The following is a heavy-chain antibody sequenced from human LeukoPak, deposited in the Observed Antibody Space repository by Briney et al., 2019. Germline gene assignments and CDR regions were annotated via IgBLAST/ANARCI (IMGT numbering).Heavy chain of an antibody. CDR1: GRSISTYY. CDR2: IYFSGST. CDR3: ARVGATAYGLDV. Sequence: PSETLSLTCTVSGRSISTYYWSWIRQPPGKGLEWIGYIYFSGSTNYNPSLKSRVTISVDTSKNQFSLKLSSVTAADTAVYYCARVGATAYGLDVWGQGTPVTVSS. J-gene: IGHJ6*02. V-gene: IGHV4-59*01. D-gene: IGHD1-26*01.